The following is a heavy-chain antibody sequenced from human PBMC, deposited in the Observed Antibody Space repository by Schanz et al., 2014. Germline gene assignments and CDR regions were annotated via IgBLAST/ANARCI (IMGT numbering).Heavy chain of an antibody. CDR2: IYHSGNT. V-gene: IGHV4-4*02. CDR3: ARDSLRGATGGYGMDV. Sequence: VPLLESGGGLVRPGGSLRLSCAASGFTFSNYAMSWVRQPPGKGLEWIGEIYHSGNTNYNASLKSRVTISVDKSKNQFSLKVRSVPAADTAVYYCARDSLRGATGGYGMDVWGQGTTVTVSS. D-gene: IGHD2-8*02. CDR1: GFTFSNYAM. J-gene: IGHJ6*02.